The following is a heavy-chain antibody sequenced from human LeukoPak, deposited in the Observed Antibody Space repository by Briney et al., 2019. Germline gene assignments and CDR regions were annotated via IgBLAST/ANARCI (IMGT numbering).Heavy chain of an antibody. CDR1: GGSFSDYY. D-gene: IGHD6-19*01. CDR2: INHSGNT. J-gene: IGHJ4*02. V-gene: IGHV4-34*01. CDR3: ARRERGWYPPYYFDY. Sequence: PSDTLSLTCAVYGGSFSDYYWRWVRQPPGKGLEWIGEINHSGNTNYNPSLKSRVTISVDTSKNQFSLKLSSVTAADTAVYYCARRERGWYPPYYFDYWGQGTLVTVSS.